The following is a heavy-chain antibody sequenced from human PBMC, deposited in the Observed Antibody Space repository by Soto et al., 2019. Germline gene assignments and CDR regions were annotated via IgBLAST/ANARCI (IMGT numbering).Heavy chain of an antibody. D-gene: IGHD5-18*01. CDR3: VTVPYYSYGYGWLHY. J-gene: IGHJ4*02. CDR2: ISYSGDT. Sequence: QVQLQESGPGLVKPSETLSLTCTVSGTSISDYYWGWIRQPPGKRLEWIGHISYSGDTNYNSSLESRVTISLDTSRNQFSLKLKFVTAADTAIYYCVTVPYYSYGYGWLHYWGQGTLVTVSS. V-gene: IGHV4-59*01. CDR1: GTSISDYY.